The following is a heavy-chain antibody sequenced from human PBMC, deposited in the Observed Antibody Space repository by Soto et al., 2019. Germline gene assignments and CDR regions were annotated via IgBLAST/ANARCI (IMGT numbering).Heavy chain of an antibody. V-gene: IGHV4-39*01. CDR3: ARHGGSSGWYPRIYYYGMIV. J-gene: IGHJ6*02. CDR1: GDSITSSGSY. Sequence: QLQLQESGPGLVKLSETLSLTCTVSGDSITSSGSYCGWIRQPPGKGLEWIGCIYYNGSTYYNPSLNGRATRAVDPSENHLARKLTSMTAADTAMYYCARHGGSSGWYPRIYYYGMIVWGQATTVTVSS. CDR2: IYYNGST. D-gene: IGHD6-19*01.